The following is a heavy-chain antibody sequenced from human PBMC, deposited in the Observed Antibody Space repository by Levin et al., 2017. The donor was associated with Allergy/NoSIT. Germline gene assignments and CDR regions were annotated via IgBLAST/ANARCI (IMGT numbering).Heavy chain of an antibody. J-gene: IGHJ5*02. CDR3: APEVQYYDFWSGYYTGPNWFDP. D-gene: IGHD3-3*01. V-gene: IGHV3-9*01. CDR1: GFTFDDYA. Sequence: GGSLRLSCAASGFTFDDYAMHWVRQAPGKGLEWVSGISWNSGSIGYADSVKGRFTISRDNAKNSLYLQMNSLRAEDTALYYCAPEVQYYDFWSGYYTGPNWFDPWGQGTLVTVSS. CDR2: ISWNSGSI.